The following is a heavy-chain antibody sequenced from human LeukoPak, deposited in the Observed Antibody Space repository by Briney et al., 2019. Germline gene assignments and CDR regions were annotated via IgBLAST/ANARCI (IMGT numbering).Heavy chain of an antibody. Sequence: GGSLRLSCAASGFNFINAWMSWVRQAPGKGLEWVGRIKNKADGETTVYAAPVKGRFTISRDDSRNTLYLQMNSLTAGDTAVYYCTTDPGDYADFWGQGALLTVSS. CDR3: TTDPGDYADF. V-gene: IGHV3-15*01. J-gene: IGHJ4*02. CDR1: GFNFINAW. CDR2: IKNKADGETT. D-gene: IGHD4-17*01.